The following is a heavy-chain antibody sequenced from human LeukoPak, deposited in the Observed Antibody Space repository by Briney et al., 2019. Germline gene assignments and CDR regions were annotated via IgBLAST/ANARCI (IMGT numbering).Heavy chain of an antibody. Sequence: SETLSLTCGVSGGSISSSSYYRNWIRQPPRKGLECVGSIYYSVTTYYNSSLKSRVTISEDTSKNHFSLMLTSVAAADTAVYYCARQVSDYFYYYIDVWGEGTTVIVSS. V-gene: IGHV4-39*01. J-gene: IGHJ6*03. CDR2: IYYSVTT. CDR3: ARQVSDYFYYYIDV. CDR1: GGSISSSSYY.